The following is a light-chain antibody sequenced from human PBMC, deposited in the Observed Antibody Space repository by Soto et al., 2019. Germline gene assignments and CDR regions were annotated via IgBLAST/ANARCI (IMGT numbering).Light chain of an antibody. J-gene: IGKJ1*01. CDR3: QQYNSYWT. V-gene: IGKV1-5*01. Sequence: DLQMTQSPSTLSASVGDRVTIPFRASQSISSWLAWYQQKPGKAPKLLIYDASSLESGVPSRFSGSGSGTEFTLTISSLQPDDFATYYCQQYNSYWTFGQGTKVDIK. CDR1: QSISSW. CDR2: DAS.